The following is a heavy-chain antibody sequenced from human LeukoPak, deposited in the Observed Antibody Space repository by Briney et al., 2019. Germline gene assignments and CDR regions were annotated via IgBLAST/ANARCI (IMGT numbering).Heavy chain of an antibody. CDR2: FSGTSTN. Sequence: PGGSLRLSCAASGFSVSIYYMTWVRQAPGKGLEWVSTFSGTSTNSYADAVKGRVTISRDNSKNTLYLQMNSLRAEDTAVYYCAKLKQWQPQRYFFEYWGQGALVTVAS. J-gene: IGHJ4*02. CDR3: AKLKQWQPQRYFFEY. CDR1: GFSVSIYY. D-gene: IGHD6-19*01. V-gene: IGHV3-69-1*01.